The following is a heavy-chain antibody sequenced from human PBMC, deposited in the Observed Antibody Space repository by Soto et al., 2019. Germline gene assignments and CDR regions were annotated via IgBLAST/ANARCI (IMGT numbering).Heavy chain of an antibody. D-gene: IGHD3-10*02. V-gene: IGHV3-30-3*01. CDR1: GFTFKSYT. J-gene: IGHJ4*02. Sequence: GGSLRLSCATSGFTFKSYTLHWVRQTPGRGLQWVAVISYDGSNKYYADSVRGRFTISRDNSNSTLYLQMNSLRADDSAVYYCVGASMWTGKGLEYWGQGALVTAPQ. CDR3: VGASMWTGKGLEY. CDR2: ISYDGSNK.